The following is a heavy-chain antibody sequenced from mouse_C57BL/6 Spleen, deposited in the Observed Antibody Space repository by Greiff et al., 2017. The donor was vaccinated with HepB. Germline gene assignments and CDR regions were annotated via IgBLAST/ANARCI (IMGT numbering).Heavy chain of an antibody. J-gene: IGHJ3*01. V-gene: IGHV14-1*01. D-gene: IGHD1-1*01. CDR1: GFNIKDYY. Sequence: VQLKQSGAELVRPGASVKLSCTASGFNIKDYYMHWVKQRPEQGLEWIGRIDPEDGDTEYAPKFQGKATMTADTSSNTAYLQLSSLTSEDTAVYYCTTGYGSSPFAYWGQGTLVTVSA. CDR3: TTGYGSSPFAY. CDR2: IDPEDGDT.